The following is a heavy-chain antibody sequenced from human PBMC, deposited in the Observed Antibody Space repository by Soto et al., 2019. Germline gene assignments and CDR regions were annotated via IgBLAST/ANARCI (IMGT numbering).Heavy chain of an antibody. Sequence: SVKVSCRASGFTFTSSAVQWVRQDRGQRLEWIGWIVVGSGNTNYAQKFQERVTITRDMSTSTAYMELSSLRSEDTAVYYCAASGIDSSGYYPLRAFDIWGQGTMVTVSS. CDR1: GFTFTSSA. CDR2: IVVGSGNT. J-gene: IGHJ3*02. CDR3: AASGIDSSGYYPLRAFDI. D-gene: IGHD3-22*01. V-gene: IGHV1-58*01.